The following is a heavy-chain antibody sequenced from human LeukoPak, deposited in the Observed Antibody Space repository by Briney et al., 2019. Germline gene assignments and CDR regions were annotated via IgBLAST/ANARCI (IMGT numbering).Heavy chain of an antibody. J-gene: IGHJ4*02. CDR3: AKDQSSGSPYYYDY. Sequence: GGSLRLSCAASGFTFSSYAMSWVRQAPGKGLEWVSAISGSGGTTYYADSVKGRFIISRDNSKNTLYLQMNSLRAEDTAVYYCAKDQSSGSPYYYDYWGQGTLVTVSS. CDR1: GFTFSSYA. V-gene: IGHV3-23*01. CDR2: ISGSGGTT. D-gene: IGHD3-10*01.